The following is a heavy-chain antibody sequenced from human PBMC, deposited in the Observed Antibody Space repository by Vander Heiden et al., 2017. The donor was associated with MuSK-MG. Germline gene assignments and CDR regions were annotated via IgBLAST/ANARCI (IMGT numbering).Heavy chain of an antibody. Sequence: QVQLQESGPGLVKPSETLSLTCTVSGGSISSYYWSWIRHPPGKGLEWIGYIYYSGSTNYNPSLKSRVTISVDTSKNQFSLKLSSVTAADTAVYYCARSTYYYDSSGFVVDYWGQGTLVTVYS. CDR3: ARSTYYYDSSGFVVDY. J-gene: IGHJ4*02. CDR2: IYYSGST. D-gene: IGHD3-22*01. CDR1: GGSISSYY. V-gene: IGHV4-59*01.